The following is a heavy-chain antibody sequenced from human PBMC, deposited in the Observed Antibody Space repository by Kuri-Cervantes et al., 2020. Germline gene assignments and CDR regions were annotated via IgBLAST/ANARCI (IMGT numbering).Heavy chain of an antibody. V-gene: IGHV1-18*01. Sequence: ASVKVSCKAAGYTFTSYGISWVRQAPGQGLEWMGWISAYNGDTNYAQKFQGRVTMTRDTSISTAYMELSRLRSDDTAVYYCAREDCSGGSCYSDYWGQGTLVTVSS. J-gene: IGHJ4*02. CDR1: GYTFTSYG. CDR3: AREDCSGGSCYSDY. D-gene: IGHD2-15*01. CDR2: ISAYNGDT.